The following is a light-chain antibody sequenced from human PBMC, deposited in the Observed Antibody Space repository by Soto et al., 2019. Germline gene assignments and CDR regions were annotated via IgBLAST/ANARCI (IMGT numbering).Light chain of an antibody. CDR2: GVS. V-gene: IGKV3-20*01. CDR3: QQYANSPIT. J-gene: IGKJ5*01. CDR1: QSVSSRF. Sequence: ELVLTQSLGTLSLSPAETAALACRASQSVSSRFLAWYQQKPGQAPRLLIYGVSSRASGIPARFFGSGSGTDFTLTINRLEPEDFAVYYCQQYANSPITFGQGTRLEIK.